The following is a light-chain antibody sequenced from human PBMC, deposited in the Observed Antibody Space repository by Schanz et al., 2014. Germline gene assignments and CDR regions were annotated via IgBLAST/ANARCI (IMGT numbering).Light chain of an antibody. Sequence: EIVMTQSPATLSVSLGERVTLSCRASQSVSSNLAWYQQKPGQAPRLLLYGASRRATDVPDRFSGGGFGTEFTLTISSLQSEDCALYYCQQYNNWPPYTFGQGTKLA. CDR1: QSVSSN. CDR2: GAS. V-gene: IGKV3-15*01. J-gene: IGKJ2*01. CDR3: QQYNNWPPYT.